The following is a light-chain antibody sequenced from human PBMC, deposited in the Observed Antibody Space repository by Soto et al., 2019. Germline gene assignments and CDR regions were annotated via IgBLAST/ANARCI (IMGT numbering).Light chain of an antibody. CDR2: RNN. CDR3: AAWDDSVRGPV. V-gene: IGLV1-47*01. CDR1: SSSIGNNY. J-gene: IGLJ3*02. Sequence: QSVLTQPPSASGTPGQRVTISCSGSSSSIGNNYVYLYQQLPGTAPKLLIYRNNQRPSGGPDRFSDSKSGTSASLAISGLRSEDEAYYYCAAWDDSVRGPVFGGGTKLTVL.